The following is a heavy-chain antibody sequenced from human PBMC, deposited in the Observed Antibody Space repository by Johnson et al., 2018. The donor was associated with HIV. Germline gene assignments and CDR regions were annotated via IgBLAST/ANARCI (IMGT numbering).Heavy chain of an antibody. V-gene: IGHV3-15*01. J-gene: IGHJ3*02. CDR1: GFTFSGSA. Sequence: VQLVESGGGVVQPGRSPRLSCAASGFTFSGSAIHWVRQASGKGLEWVGRVKSKTDDGTTDYAAPVKGRLTISRDDSKNQLYLQMNSLKTEGPAVYYCTTDPGSWVGSASSHAFGSWGQGTMVTVSS. CDR3: TTDPGSWVGSASSHAFGS. D-gene: IGHD1-26*01. CDR2: VKSKTDDGTT.